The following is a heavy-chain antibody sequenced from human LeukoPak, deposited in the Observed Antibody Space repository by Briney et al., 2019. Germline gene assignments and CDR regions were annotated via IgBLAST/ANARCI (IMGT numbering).Heavy chain of an antibody. Sequence: GGSLRLSCAPSGFTFSSYSMNWVRQAPGKGLEWVSSISSSSSYIYYADSVKGRFTISRDNAKNSLYLQMNSLRAEDTAVYYCARGWRDYCSSTSCYRDYWGQGTLVTVSS. D-gene: IGHD2-2*01. CDR3: ARGWRDYCSSTSCYRDY. V-gene: IGHV3-21*01. CDR1: GFTFSSYS. CDR2: ISSSSSYI. J-gene: IGHJ4*02.